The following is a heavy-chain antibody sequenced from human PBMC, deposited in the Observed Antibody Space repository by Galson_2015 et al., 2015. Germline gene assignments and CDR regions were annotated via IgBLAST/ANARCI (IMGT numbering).Heavy chain of an antibody. V-gene: IGHV3-9*01. CDR2: ISWNSGSI. J-gene: IGHJ4*02. CDR3: AKDIMWGGAVAGGFDY. Sequence: SLRLSCAASGFTFDDYAMHWVRQAPGKGLEWVSGISWNSGSIGYADSVKGRFTISRDNAKNSLYLQMNSLRAEDTALCYCAKDIMWGGAVAGGFDYWGQGTLVTVSS. D-gene: IGHD6-19*01. CDR1: GFTFDDYA.